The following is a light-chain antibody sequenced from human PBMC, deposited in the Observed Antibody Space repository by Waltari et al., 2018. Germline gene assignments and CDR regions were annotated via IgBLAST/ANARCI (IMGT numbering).Light chain of an antibody. CDR2: DVG. Sequence: QSALTQPASVSGSPGQSITISCYGTSSDVGFYNYVSWYQQHPGKAPKLIIDDVGQRPSGVSDRFAGSKSGNTASLTISGLQAEDEADYYCNSYTGSNSWVFGGGTKVTVL. CDR3: NSYTGSNSWV. J-gene: IGLJ3*02. V-gene: IGLV2-14*01. CDR1: SSDVGFYNY.